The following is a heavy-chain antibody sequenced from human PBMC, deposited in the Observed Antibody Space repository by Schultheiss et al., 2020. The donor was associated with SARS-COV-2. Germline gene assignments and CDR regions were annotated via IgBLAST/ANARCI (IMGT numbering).Heavy chain of an antibody. CDR1: GFTFGDYA. CDR2: IRGKAHGVTT. Sequence: GGSLRLSCTASGFTFGDYAMNWFRQAPGKGLEWVGFIRGKAHGVTTEYAASVKGRFTISRDDSKSIAYLQMNSLKTEDTAVYYCTTCRSPIAVAEYYYYYYYMDVWGKGTTVTVSS. V-gene: IGHV3-49*03. D-gene: IGHD6-19*01. J-gene: IGHJ6*03. CDR3: TTCRSPIAVAEYYYYYYYMDV.